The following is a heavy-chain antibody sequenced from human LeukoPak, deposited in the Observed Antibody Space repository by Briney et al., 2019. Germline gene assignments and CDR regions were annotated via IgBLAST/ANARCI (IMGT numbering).Heavy chain of an antibody. D-gene: IGHD6-13*01. J-gene: IGHJ6*02. CDR2: ISSSSSTI. V-gene: IGHV3-48*01. Sequence: PGGSLRLSCAASGFTFSSYSMNWVRQAPGKGLEWVSYISSSSSTIYYADSVKGRFTISRDNAKNSLYLQMNSLRAEDTAVYYCARPMTIAAAGTSYYYGMDVWGQGTTVTVSS. CDR1: GFTFSSYS. CDR3: ARPMTIAAAGTSYYYGMDV.